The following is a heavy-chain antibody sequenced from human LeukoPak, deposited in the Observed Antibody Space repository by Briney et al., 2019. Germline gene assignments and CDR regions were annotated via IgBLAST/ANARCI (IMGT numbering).Heavy chain of an antibody. CDR2: ISGSGGST. J-gene: IGHJ4*02. CDR3: AKDHYGGQSPQGCFGY. Sequence: GGSLRLSCAASGFTFSSYAMSWVRQAPGKGLEWVSAISGSGGSTYYADSVKGRFTISRDNSKNTLYLQMNSLRAEDTAVYYCAKDHYGGQSPQGCFGYWGQGTLVTVSS. V-gene: IGHV3-23*01. D-gene: IGHD3-16*01. CDR1: GFTFSSYA.